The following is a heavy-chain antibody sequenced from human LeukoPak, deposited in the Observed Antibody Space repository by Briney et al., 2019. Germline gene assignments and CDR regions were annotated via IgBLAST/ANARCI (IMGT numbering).Heavy chain of an antibody. CDR2: INPHSGGT. CDR1: GYTFTDYY. J-gene: IGHJ4*02. CDR3: ATERGIVGASVGFDY. Sequence: ASVKVSCKASGYTFTDYYMHWVRQAPGQGLEWVGWINPHSGGTNYAQKFQGRVSMTRDTSISTAYMELSRLKSDDTAVYYCATERGIVGASVGFDYWGQGTLVTVSS. V-gene: IGHV1-2*02. D-gene: IGHD1-26*01.